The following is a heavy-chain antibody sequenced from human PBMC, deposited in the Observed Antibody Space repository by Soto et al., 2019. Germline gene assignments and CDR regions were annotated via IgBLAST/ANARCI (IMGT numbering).Heavy chain of an antibody. V-gene: IGHV1-2*02. D-gene: IGHD3-3*01. CDR3: ARVSLGGFWRGWQVGYYYAMDV. CDR1: GYSFTGYC. Sequence: ASVKVSCKASGYSFTGYCMHWVRQAPGQGLEWMGWINPNSGDTNYAQKFQGRVTMTRDTSISTAYMELSRLTSDDTAVYYCARVSLGGFWRGWQVGYYYAMDVWGRGTTVTVSS. J-gene: IGHJ6*02. CDR2: INPNSGDT.